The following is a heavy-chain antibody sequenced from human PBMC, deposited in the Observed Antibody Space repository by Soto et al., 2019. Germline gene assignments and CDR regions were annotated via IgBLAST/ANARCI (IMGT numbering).Heavy chain of an antibody. CDR2: ISGGGSTT. V-gene: IGHV3-23*01. D-gene: IGHD1-26*01. J-gene: IGHJ4*02. CDR1: GFTFSNYA. CDR3: AIKDTGTYYGRFDY. Sequence: EVQLLESGGGLVQPGGSLRLSCAASGFTFSNYAMNWVRQAPGKGLEWVSAISGGGSTTYYADSVKGRFTISRDNSKNTLYLQMDSLRAEDTALYYCAIKDTGTYYGRFDYLGQGTLVTVSS.